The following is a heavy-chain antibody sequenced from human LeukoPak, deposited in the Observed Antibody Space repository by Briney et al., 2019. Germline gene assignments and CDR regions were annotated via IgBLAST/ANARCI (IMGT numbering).Heavy chain of an antibody. V-gene: IGHV4-38-2*02. Sequence: SETLSLTCSVSGYSISSGYYWGWVRQPPGKWLEWIGSIYYSGSTYYNPSLKSRVTISVDTSKNQFSLKLSSVTAADTAVYYCAREVGRDGYGEYYFDYWGQGTLVTVSS. J-gene: IGHJ4*02. D-gene: IGHD5-24*01. CDR1: GYSISSGYY. CDR2: IYYSGST. CDR3: AREVGRDGYGEYYFDY.